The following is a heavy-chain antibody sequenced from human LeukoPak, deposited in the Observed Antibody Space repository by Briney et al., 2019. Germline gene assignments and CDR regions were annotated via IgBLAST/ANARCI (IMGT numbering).Heavy chain of an antibody. CDR2: ISSSSSYI. CDR1: GFTFSSYS. Sequence: GGSPRLSCAASGFTFSSYSMNWVRQAPGKGLEWVSSISSSSSYIYYADSVKGRFTISRDNAKNSLYLQMISLRAEDTAVYYCAASTLRYFDWLPDWGQGTLVTVSS. D-gene: IGHD3-9*01. J-gene: IGHJ4*02. CDR3: AASTLRYFDWLPD. V-gene: IGHV3-21*01.